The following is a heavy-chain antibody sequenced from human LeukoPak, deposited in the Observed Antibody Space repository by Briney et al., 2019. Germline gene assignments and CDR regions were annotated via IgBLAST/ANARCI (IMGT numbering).Heavy chain of an antibody. Sequence: GGSLRLSCAASGFTFSSYEMNWVRQAPGKGLEWVSYISSGGITIQYADSAKGRFTISRDNAKNSLYLQMNSLRAEDTAVYYCARGGSVGGSFDSSGYYPDYWGQGTLVTVS. V-gene: IGHV3-48*03. J-gene: IGHJ4*02. D-gene: IGHD3-22*01. CDR3: ARGGSVGGSFDSSGYYPDY. CDR1: GFTFSSYE. CDR2: ISSGGITI.